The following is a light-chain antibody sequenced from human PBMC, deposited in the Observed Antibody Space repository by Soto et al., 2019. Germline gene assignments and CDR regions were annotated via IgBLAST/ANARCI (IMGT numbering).Light chain of an antibody. J-gene: IGKJ1*01. CDR2: GAS. Sequence: EIVVTQSPATLSVSQGERATLSCRASQSISSNLAWYQQKPGQAPRLLIYGASIRATGIPARFSGSGSGTEFTLTISTLQSEDFAIYYCQHYNNWPPWTFGQGTKVDIK. CDR1: QSISSN. V-gene: IGKV3-15*01. CDR3: QHYNNWPPWT.